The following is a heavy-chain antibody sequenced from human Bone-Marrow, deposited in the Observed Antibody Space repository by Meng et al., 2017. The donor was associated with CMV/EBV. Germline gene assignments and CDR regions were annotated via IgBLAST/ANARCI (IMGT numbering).Heavy chain of an antibody. CDR1: GFTFNGYA. CDR3: AKDIDSTPYSTSSPRHFDS. J-gene: IGHJ4*02. Sequence: GGPLRLSCAASGFTFNGYAMHWVRLGPGKGLEWVSGISWDSGGKAYADSVRGRFTISRDNAKKYLYLQMNSLRADDTAFYFCAKDIDSTPYSTSSPRHFDSWGQGTLVTVSS. D-gene: IGHD6-6*01. V-gene: IGHV3-9*01. CDR2: ISWDSGGK.